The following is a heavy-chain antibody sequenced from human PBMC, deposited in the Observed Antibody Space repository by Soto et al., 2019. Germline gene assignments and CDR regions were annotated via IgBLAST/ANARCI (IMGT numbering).Heavy chain of an antibody. CDR3: ATLPPRIVVVVLPIPS. J-gene: IGHJ4*02. Sequence: SETLSLTCTVSGGSISSYYWSWIRQPPGKGLEWIGYIYYSVSTNYNPSLKSRVTISVDTSKNQFSLNLKSVTAADTAVYYCATLPPRIVVVVLPIPSWGQGTLVTVS. CDR1: GGSISSYY. V-gene: IGHV4-59*12. D-gene: IGHD2-15*01. CDR2: IYYSVST.